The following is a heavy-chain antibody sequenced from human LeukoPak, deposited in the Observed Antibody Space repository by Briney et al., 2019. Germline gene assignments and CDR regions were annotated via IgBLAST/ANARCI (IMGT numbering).Heavy chain of an antibody. V-gene: IGHV3-30*02. CDR2: IRYDGSNK. CDR1: GFTFSSYG. J-gene: IGHJ4*02. Sequence: GGSLRLSCAASGFTFSSYGMHWVRQAPGKGLEWVAFIRYDGSNKYYADSVKGRFTISRDNSKNTLYLQMNSLRAEDTAVCYCARDVNGFSSTWYEYWGQGTLVTVSS. CDR3: ARDVNGFSSTWYEY. D-gene: IGHD6-13*01.